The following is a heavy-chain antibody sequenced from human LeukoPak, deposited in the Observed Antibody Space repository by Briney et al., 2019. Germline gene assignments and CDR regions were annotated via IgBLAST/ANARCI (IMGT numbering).Heavy chain of an antibody. CDR2: IIPIFGTA. J-gene: IGHJ6*03. CDR1: GGTFSSYA. D-gene: IGHD1-1*01. V-gene: IGHV1-69*05. Sequence: GASVKVSFKASGGTFSSYAISWVRQAPGQGLEWMGGIIPIFGTANYAQKFKGRVTITTDESTSTAYMELSSLRSEDTAVYYCARSYGTYYYYYMDVWGKGTTVTVSS. CDR3: ARSYGTYYYYYMDV.